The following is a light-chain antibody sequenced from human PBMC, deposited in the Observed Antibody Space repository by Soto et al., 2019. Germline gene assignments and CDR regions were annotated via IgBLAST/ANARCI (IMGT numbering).Light chain of an antibody. CDR2: DTN. J-gene: IGLJ3*02. CDR3: LLSSSGARV. V-gene: IGLV7-46*01. CDR1: TGAVTSGHY. Sequence: QTVVTQEPSLTVSPGGTVSLTCGSSTGAVTSGHYPYWFQQKPGQAPRTLIYDTNNRHSWTPAHFSGSLLGGKAALTLSGAQPEDEADYYCLLSSSGARVFGGGTKVTVL.